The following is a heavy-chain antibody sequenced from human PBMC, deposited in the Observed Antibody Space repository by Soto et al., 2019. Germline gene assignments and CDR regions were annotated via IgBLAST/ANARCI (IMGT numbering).Heavy chain of an antibody. CDR3: ARGLTIFGVVTNPYYYYYGMDV. J-gene: IGHJ6*02. D-gene: IGHD3-3*01. CDR2: IWYDGSNK. Sequence: PGGSLRLSCAASGFTFSSYGMHWVRQAPGKGLEWEAVIWYDGSNKYYADSVKGRFTISRDNSKNTLYLQMNSLRAEDTAVYYCARGLTIFGVVTNPYYYYYGMDVWGQGTTVTVSS. V-gene: IGHV3-33*01. CDR1: GFTFSSYG.